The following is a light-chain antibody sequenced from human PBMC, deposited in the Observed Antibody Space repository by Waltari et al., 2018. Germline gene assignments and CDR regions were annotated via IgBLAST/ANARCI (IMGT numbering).Light chain of an antibody. J-gene: IGLJ2*01. CDR1: SSDVGGYNY. CDR2: DVR. Sequence: QSALTQPRSVSGSPGQSVTISCIGTSSDVGGYNYVSWYQQHPGKAPKLMIYDVRKRPSGVPDRFSGSKSGNTASLTISGLQAEDEADYYCCSYAGSYTVVFGGVTKLTVL. V-gene: IGLV2-11*01. CDR3: CSYAGSYTVV.